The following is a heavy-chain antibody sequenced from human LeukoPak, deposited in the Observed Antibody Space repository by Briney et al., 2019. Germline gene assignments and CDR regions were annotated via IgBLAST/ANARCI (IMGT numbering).Heavy chain of an antibody. J-gene: IGHJ3*02. D-gene: IGHD3-16*01. CDR2: ISYDGSNK. CDR3: AREDPAADYVWGSSNDAFDI. Sequence: GGSLRLSCAASGFTFSSYAMHWVRQAPGKGLEWVAVISYDGSNKYYADSVKGRFTISRDNSKNTLYLQMNSLRAEDTAVYYCAREDPAADYVWGSSNDAFDIWGQGTMVTVSS. CDR1: GFTFSSYA. V-gene: IGHV3-30-3*01.